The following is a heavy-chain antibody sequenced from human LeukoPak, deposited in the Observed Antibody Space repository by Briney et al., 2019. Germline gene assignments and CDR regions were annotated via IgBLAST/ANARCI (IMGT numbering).Heavy chain of an antibody. Sequence: GGSLRLSCAASGFTFSDYYMSWIRQAPGKGLEWVSYISSSGSTIYYADSVKGRFTISRDNAKNPLYLQMNRLRAEDTAVYYCASKDYYDSSGYRNWGQGTLVTVSS. CDR3: ASKDYYDSSGYRN. J-gene: IGHJ4*02. CDR1: GFTFSDYY. D-gene: IGHD3-22*01. V-gene: IGHV3-11*04. CDR2: ISSSGSTI.